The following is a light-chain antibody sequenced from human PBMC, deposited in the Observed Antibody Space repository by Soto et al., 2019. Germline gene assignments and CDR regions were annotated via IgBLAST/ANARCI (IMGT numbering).Light chain of an antibody. CDR1: QSVSSSY. Sequence: EIVLTQSPGTLSLSPGERATLSCRASQSVSSSYLAWYRQKPGQAPRLLIYGASSRATGIPDRFSGSGSGTDFTLTISRLEPEDFAVYYCQQYGSSPPVTFGQGTKVDIK. V-gene: IGKV3-20*01. CDR3: QQYGSSPPVT. CDR2: GAS. J-gene: IGKJ1*01.